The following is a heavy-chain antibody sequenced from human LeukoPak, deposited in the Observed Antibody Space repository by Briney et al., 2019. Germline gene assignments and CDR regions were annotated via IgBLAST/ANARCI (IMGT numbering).Heavy chain of an antibody. CDR2: IYTSGST. D-gene: IGHD3-10*01. Sequence: SETLSLTCTVSGGSISSYYWSWIRQPAGKGLERIGRIYTSGSTNYNPSLKSRVTISVDTSKNQFSLKLSSVTAADTAVYYCARKPERYYYGSGSPLYFDYWGQGTLVTVSS. CDR3: ARKPERYYYGSGSPLYFDY. CDR1: GGSISSYY. V-gene: IGHV4-4*07. J-gene: IGHJ4*02.